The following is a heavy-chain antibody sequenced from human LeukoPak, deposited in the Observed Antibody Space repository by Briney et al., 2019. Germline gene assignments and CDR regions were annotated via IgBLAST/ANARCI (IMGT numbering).Heavy chain of an antibody. CDR1: GYTFTGYY. V-gene: IGHV1-2*02. D-gene: IGHD3-10*01. CDR3: VRQRKSCNPGVFITGKACWFDS. Sequence: GASVKLSCKASGYTFTGYYMHWVRQAPGQGLEWMGWINPNSGGTNYAQKFKGRVTMTRDTSISTAYMQMSRLRSDDTAVYYCVRQRKSCNPGVFITGKACWFDSWGQGTLVTVS. J-gene: IGHJ5*01. CDR2: INPNSGGT.